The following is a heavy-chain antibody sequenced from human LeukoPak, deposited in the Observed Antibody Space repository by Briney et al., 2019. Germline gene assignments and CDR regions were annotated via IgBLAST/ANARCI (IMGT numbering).Heavy chain of an antibody. CDR1: GYTFSSSD. D-gene: IGHD2-15*01. CDR3: ARSTRYCSGGSCSYYFDY. J-gene: IGHJ4*02. Sequence: PRASVKVSCKASGYTFSSSDINWVRQATGQGLEWMGWMNPNSGNTGYAQKFQGRVTMTRNTSISTAYMELSSLRSEDTAVYYCARSTRYCSGGSCSYYFDYWGQGTLVTVSS. V-gene: IGHV1-8*01. CDR2: MNPNSGNT.